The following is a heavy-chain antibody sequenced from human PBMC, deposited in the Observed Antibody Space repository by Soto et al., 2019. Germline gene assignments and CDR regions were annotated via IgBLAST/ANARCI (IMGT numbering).Heavy chain of an antibody. CDR1: GGTFSSYT. CDR2: IIPILGIA. Sequence: SVKVSCKASGGTFSSYTISWVRQAPGQGLEWMGRIIPILGIANYAQKFQGRVTITADKSTSTAYMELSSLRSEDTAVYYCARANYDSSGYYYYYYGMDVWGQGTTVTVSS. CDR3: ARANYDSSGYYYYYYGMDV. D-gene: IGHD3-22*01. V-gene: IGHV1-69*02. J-gene: IGHJ6*02.